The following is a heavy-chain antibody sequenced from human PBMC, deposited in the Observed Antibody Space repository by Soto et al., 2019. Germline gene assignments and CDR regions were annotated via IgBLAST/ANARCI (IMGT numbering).Heavy chain of an antibody. V-gene: IGHV4-34*01. J-gene: IGHJ3*02. D-gene: IGHD3-16*02. CDR2: VNHGGTS. CDR1: GGSFSGYY. Sequence: PSETLSLTCAVHGGSFSGYYWDWIRQPPGKGLEWIGEVNHGGTSNYNPSLKSRAIISVDTSKNQFSLKLTSVTAADTALYFCARGGTYYYVWVSYRHDGFDIWGQGTMVTVSS. CDR3: ARGGTYYYVWVSYRHDGFDI.